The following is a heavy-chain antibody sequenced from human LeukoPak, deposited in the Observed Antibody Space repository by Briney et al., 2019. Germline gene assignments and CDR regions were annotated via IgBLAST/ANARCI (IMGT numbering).Heavy chain of an antibody. CDR1: GYSISSGYY. CDR3: ARVRLNDSSGYYQLYYFDY. V-gene: IGHV4-38-2*02. D-gene: IGHD3-22*01. CDR2: IYHSGST. J-gene: IGHJ4*02. Sequence: SETLSLTCTVSGYSISSGYYWGWIRQPPGKGLEWIGSIYHSGSTYYNPSLKSRVTISVDTSKNQFSLKLSSVTAADTAVYYCARVRLNDSSGYYQLYYFDYWGQGTLVTVSS.